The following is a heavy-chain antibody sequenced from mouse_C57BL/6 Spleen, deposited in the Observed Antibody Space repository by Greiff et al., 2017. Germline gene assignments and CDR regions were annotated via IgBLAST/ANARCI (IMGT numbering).Heavy chain of an antibody. CDR2: IYPGDGDT. J-gene: IGHJ4*01. Sequence: VQLQQSGAELVKPGASVKISCKASGYAFSSYWMNWVKQRPGKGLEWIGQIYPGDGDTNYNGKFKGKATLTADKSSSTAYMQLSSLTSEDSAVYFCAIDYYGSSLYAMDYWGQGTSVTVSS. D-gene: IGHD1-1*01. CDR1: GYAFSSYW. V-gene: IGHV1-80*01. CDR3: AIDYYGSSLYAMDY.